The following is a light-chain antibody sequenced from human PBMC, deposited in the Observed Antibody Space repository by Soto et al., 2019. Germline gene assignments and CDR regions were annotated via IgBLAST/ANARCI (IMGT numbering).Light chain of an antibody. V-gene: IGLV2-8*01. CDR3: CSFAGGNTYV. Sequence: QSVLTQPPSASGSPGQSVTISCTGTSRDVGGYNSVSWYQQHPGKAPQLIIYGVSQRPSGVPARFSGSKSGNTASLTVSGLQADDEAAYYCCSFAGGNTYVFGSGTKLTVL. CDR2: GVS. J-gene: IGLJ1*01. CDR1: SRDVGGYNS.